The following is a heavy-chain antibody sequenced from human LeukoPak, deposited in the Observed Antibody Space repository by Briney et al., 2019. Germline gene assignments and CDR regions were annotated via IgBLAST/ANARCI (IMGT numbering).Heavy chain of an antibody. J-gene: IGHJ4*02. CDR2: LNHSGNT. Sequence: SETLSLTSAVYGGSFSGYYWIWLPQPPGKGLEWIGELNHSGNTNYSPFLKSGVTISGDTPKHQFYLKLHSVTAADTGVYYCARGLGHTMIVVRKGDYFDYWGRGTLVSVSS. V-gene: IGHV4-34*01. D-gene: IGHD3-22*01. CDR3: ARGLGHTMIVVRKGDYFDY. CDR1: GGSFSGYY.